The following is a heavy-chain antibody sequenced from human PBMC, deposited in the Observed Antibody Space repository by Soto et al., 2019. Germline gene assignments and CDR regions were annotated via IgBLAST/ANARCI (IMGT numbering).Heavy chain of an antibody. J-gene: IGHJ4*02. CDR1: GGSISSGGYY. V-gene: IGHV4-31*03. Sequence: LSLTCTVSGGSISSGGYYWSWIRQHPGKGLEWIGYIYYSGSTYYNPSLKSRVTISVDTSKNQFSLKLSSVTAADTAVYYCARSSSSGYYLFDYWVQGTPVTVSS. D-gene: IGHD3-22*01. CDR3: ARSSSSGYYLFDY. CDR2: IYYSGST.